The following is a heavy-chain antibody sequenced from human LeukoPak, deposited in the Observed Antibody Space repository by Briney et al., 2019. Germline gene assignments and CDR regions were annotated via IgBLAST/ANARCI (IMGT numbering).Heavy chain of an antibody. CDR1: GGSISSSTYY. V-gene: IGHV4-39*01. Sequence: PSETLSLTCTVSGGSISSSTYYWGWIRQPPGKGLEWIGSFFYSGSSYYNPSLKSRLTMSVDTSNNQFSLKLMSVTAADTAVYYCASGTSTYYELYFWGQGTLVTVSS. D-gene: IGHD3-3*01. CDR2: FFYSGSS. J-gene: IGHJ4*02. CDR3: ASGTSTYYELYF.